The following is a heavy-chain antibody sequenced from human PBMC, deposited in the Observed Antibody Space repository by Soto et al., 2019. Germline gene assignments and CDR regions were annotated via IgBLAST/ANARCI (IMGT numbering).Heavy chain of an antibody. J-gene: IGHJ3*02. CDR3: ARVSPGGYSGHDSAFEI. CDR1: GFTFDDYG. D-gene: IGHD5-12*01. CDR2: INWNGGST. V-gene: IGHV3-20*04. Sequence: GGSLRLSCAASGFTFDDYGMSWVRQAPGKGLEWVSGINWNGGSTGYADSVKGRFTISRDNAKNSLYLQMNSLRAEDTALYYCARVSPGGYSGHDSAFEIWGQGTMVTVSS.